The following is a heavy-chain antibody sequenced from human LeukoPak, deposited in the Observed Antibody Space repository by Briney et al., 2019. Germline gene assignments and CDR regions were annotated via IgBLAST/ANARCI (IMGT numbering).Heavy chain of an antibody. CDR2: IYYSGST. CDR3: ARDRPFGAVAGGPDY. Sequence: SETLSLTCTVSGGSISSYYWSWIRQPPGKGLEWIGYIYYSGSTNYNPSLKSRVTISVDTSKNQFSLKLSSVTAADTAVYYCARDRPFGAVAGGPDYWGQGTLVTVSS. D-gene: IGHD6-19*01. V-gene: IGHV4-59*01. CDR1: GGSISSYY. J-gene: IGHJ4*02.